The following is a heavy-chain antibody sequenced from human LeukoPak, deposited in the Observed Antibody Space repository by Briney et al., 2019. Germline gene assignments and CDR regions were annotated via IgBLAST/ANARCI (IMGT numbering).Heavy chain of an antibody. CDR1: GFTFSSYS. CDR3: ATPGLLGYCSSAICAPPGY. D-gene: IGHD2-2*01. Sequence: GGSLRLSCAASGFTFSSYSMNWVRQAPGKGLEWVSYISSSGSAIYSAASVKGRSTISRDNAKKSLYLQMNSLRAEDTAVYYCATPGLLGYCSSAICAPPGYWGQGTLVTVSS. CDR2: ISSSGSAI. V-gene: IGHV3-48*04. J-gene: IGHJ4*02.